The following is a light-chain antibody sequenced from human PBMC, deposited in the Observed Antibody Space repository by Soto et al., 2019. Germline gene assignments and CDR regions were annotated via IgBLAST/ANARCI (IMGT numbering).Light chain of an antibody. J-gene: IGKJ1*01. CDR3: QDYGTSAPWT. CDR1: QNIRGNE. V-gene: IGKV3-20*01. Sequence: VLTQSPGTLSLSPGERATLSCRASQNIRGNELAWYQQKPGQPPRLLIYRGSSRATDIPDRFSGRGSGTDVTLTISRLEPEDFAVYYCQDYGTSAPWTFGQGTKVEIK. CDR2: RGS.